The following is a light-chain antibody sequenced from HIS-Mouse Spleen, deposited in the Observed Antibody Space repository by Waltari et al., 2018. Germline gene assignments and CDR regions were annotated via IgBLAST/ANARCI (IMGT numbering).Light chain of an antibody. CDR3: QQYDNLLMYT. CDR1: QDSSNY. CDR2: DAS. J-gene: IGKJ2*01. V-gene: IGKV1-33*01. Sequence: DLQITQSPSSLSASVGDRVTITCQASQDSSNYLNWYQQKPGKAPKLLIYDASNLETGVPSRFSGSGSGTDFTFTISSLQPEDIATYYCQQYDNLLMYTFGQGTKLEIK.